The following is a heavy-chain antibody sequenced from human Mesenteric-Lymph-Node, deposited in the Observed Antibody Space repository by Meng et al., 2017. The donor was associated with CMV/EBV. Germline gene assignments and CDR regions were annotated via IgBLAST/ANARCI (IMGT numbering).Heavy chain of an antibody. Sequence: GESLKISCAASGFTFSSYSMNWVRQAPGKGLEWVSSISSSSSYIYYAGSVKGRFTISRDNAKNSLYLQMNSLRADDTAMYYCASIGGCGGDCYYDYWGRGTLVTVSS. J-gene: IGHJ4*02. V-gene: IGHV3-21*01. CDR1: GFTFSSYS. CDR3: ASIGGCGGDCYYDY. D-gene: IGHD2-21*01. CDR2: ISSSSSYI.